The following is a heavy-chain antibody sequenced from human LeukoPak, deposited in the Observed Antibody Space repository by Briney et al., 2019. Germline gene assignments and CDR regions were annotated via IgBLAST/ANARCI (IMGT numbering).Heavy chain of an antibody. Sequence: GASVKVSCKASGYTFTGYYIHWVRQAPGQGLEWMGWINPNSGGTNYAQKFQGRVTMTEDTSTDTAYMELSSLRSEDTAVYYCATGIKGIAVEVTLDYWGQGTLVTVSS. D-gene: IGHD6-19*01. V-gene: IGHV1-2*02. CDR2: INPNSGGT. CDR1: GYTFTGYY. CDR3: ATGIKGIAVEVTLDY. J-gene: IGHJ4*02.